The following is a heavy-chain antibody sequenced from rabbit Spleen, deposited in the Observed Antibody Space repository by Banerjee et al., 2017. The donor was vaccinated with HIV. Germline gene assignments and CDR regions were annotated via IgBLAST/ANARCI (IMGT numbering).Heavy chain of an antibody. V-gene: IGHV1S45*01. CDR2: IYIGSGGGT. CDR3: ARASEYPYYFTL. Sequence: QQQLEESGGGLVKPGGTLTLTCTASGFTFSSSYWICWVRQAPGKGPEWIACIYIGSGGGTAYASWAKGRFTISKTSSTTVTLQMTSLTTADTATYFCARASEYPYYFTLWGPGTLVTVS. D-gene: IGHD3-1*01. J-gene: IGHJ4*01. CDR1: GFTFSSSYW.